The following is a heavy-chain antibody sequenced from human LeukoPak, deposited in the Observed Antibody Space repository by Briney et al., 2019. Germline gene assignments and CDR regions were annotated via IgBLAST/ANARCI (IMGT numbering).Heavy chain of an antibody. CDR2: IYYSGST. J-gene: IGHJ6*03. D-gene: IGHD2-15*01. Sequence: ASETLSLTCTVSGGSISSSSYYWGWIRQPPGKGLEWIGSIYYSGSTYYNPSLKSRVTISVDTSKNQFSLKLSSVTAADTAVYYCARGYCSGGSCYSYYYYNYMDVWGKGTTVTVSS. CDR3: ARGYCSGGSCYSYYYYNYMDV. V-gene: IGHV4-39*07. CDR1: GGSISSSSYY.